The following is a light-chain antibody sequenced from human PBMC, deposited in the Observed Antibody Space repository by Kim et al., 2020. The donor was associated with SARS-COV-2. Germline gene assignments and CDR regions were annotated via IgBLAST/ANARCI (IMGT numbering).Light chain of an antibody. J-gene: IGLJ1*01. V-gene: IGLV3-1*01. Sequence: VSPGQTTRVNCSGDGLGYKFACCYRQRPRQWPVLLFYQDAGRPSGISDRFSGYRSGSTATLTISGNQAIDEGDYYCQAWDTSTTGIFGTGTKVTVL. CDR3: QAWDTSTTGI. CDR2: QDA. CDR1: GLGYKF.